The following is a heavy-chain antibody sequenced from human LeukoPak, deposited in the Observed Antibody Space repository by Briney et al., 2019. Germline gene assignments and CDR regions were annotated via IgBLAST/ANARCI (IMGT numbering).Heavy chain of an antibody. CDR3: ARDSSGYSGY. J-gene: IGHJ4*02. D-gene: IGHD3-22*01. CDR2: ISAYNGNT. Sequence: ASVKVSCKASGYTFTGYYMHWVRQAPGQGLEWMGWISAYNGNTNYAQKLQGRVTMTTDTSTSTAYMELRSLRSDDTAVYYCARDSSGYSGYWGQGTLVTVSS. V-gene: IGHV1-18*04. CDR1: GYTFTGYY.